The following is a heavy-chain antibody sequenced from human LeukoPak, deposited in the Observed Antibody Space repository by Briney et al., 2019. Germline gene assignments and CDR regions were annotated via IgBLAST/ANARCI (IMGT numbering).Heavy chain of an antibody. Sequence: GGSLRLSCAGSGFTFSNAWMSWVRQAPGKGPEWVGRMESKSDGGSTDYAAPVKGRFTISRDDSKNTLFLQINSLKTEDTAVYYCTTLDGDYAPDYWGQGTLVTVSS. V-gene: IGHV3-15*04. CDR3: TTLDGDYAPDY. CDR1: GFTFSNAW. J-gene: IGHJ4*02. D-gene: IGHD4-17*01. CDR2: MESKSDGGST.